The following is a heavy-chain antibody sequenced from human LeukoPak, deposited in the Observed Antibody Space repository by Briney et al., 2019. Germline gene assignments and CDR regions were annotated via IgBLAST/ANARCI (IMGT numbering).Heavy chain of an antibody. J-gene: IGHJ4*02. CDR2: IYYSGST. Sequence: PSQTLSLTCTVSGGSISSGGYSWSWIRQHPGKGLEWIGYIYYSGSTYYNPSLKSRVTISVDTSKNQFSLKLSSVTAADTAVYYCARDGASRGRPLDYWGQGTLVTVSS. CDR3: ARDGASRGRPLDY. CDR1: GGSISSGGYS. V-gene: IGHV4-31*03. D-gene: IGHD2-2*01.